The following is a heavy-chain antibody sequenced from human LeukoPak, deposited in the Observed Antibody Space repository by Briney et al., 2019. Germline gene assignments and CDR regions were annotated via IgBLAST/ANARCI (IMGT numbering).Heavy chain of an antibody. CDR1: GGTFSSYA. CDR3: ARDLGYCSSTSCFKYYYYYGMDV. CDR2: IIPIFGTA. V-gene: IGHV1-69*13. D-gene: IGHD2-2*01. Sequence: SVKVSCKASGGTFSSYAISWVRQAPGQGLEWMGGIIPIFGTANYAQKFQGRVTITADESTSTAYMELSSLRSEDTAVYYCARDLGYCSSTSCFKYYYYYGMDVWGQGTTVAVSS. J-gene: IGHJ6*02.